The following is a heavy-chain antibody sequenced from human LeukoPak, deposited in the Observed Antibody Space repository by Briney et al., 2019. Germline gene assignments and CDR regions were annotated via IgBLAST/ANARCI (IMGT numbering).Heavy chain of an antibody. D-gene: IGHD3-9*01. CDR3: ARWGRYFDWLPSAFDI. Sequence: SETLSLTCTVSGGSITSSSYYWAWIRQPPEKGLEWIGSIYYSGSTNYNPSLKSRVTISVDTSKNQFSLKLSSVTAADTAVYYCARWGRYFDWLPSAFDIWGQGTMVTVSS. CDR2: IYYSGST. V-gene: IGHV4-39*07. J-gene: IGHJ3*02. CDR1: GGSITSSSYY.